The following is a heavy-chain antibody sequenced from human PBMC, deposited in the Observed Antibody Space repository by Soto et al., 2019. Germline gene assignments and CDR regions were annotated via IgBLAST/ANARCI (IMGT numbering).Heavy chain of an antibody. D-gene: IGHD3-22*01. V-gene: IGHV1-69*01. J-gene: IGHJ6*02. CDR2: IIPIFGTA. Sequence: QVQLVQSGAEVKKPGSSVKVSYKASGGTFSSYAISWVRQAPGQGLEWMGGIIPIFGTANYAQKFQGRVTITADESTSTAYMELSSLRSEDTAVYYCARVYYDSSGYPSYYYGMDVWGQGTTVTVSS. CDR3: ARVYYDSSGYPSYYYGMDV. CDR1: GGTFSSYA.